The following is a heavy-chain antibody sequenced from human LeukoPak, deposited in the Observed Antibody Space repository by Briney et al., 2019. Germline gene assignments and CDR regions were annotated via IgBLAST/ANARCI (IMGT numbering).Heavy chain of an antibody. CDR3: AKDCFATTDY. CDR1: GFTFSAYW. V-gene: IGHV3-74*01. CDR2: INSDGVST. D-gene: IGHD1/OR15-1a*01. Sequence: PGGAPRLSCADSGFTFSAYWMRSVCPGPGKGLVWVSRINSDGVSTTYADSVRGRFTITRDNAKNTIYLHMNSLRVEDTAVYYSAKDCFATTDYWGQGILVTVSS. J-gene: IGHJ4*02.